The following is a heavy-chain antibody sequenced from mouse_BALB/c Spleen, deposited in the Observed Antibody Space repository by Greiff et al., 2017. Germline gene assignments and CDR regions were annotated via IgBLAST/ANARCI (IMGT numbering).Heavy chain of an antibody. CDR2: ISTYYGDA. J-gene: IGHJ3*01. CDR3: ARPLDSSGGFAY. Sequence: VQLKESGAELVRPGVSVKISCKGSGYTFTDYAMHWVKQSHAKSLEWIGVISTYYGDASYNQKFKGKATMTVDKSSSTAYMELARLTSEDSAIYYCARPLDSSGGFAYWGQGTLVTVSA. V-gene: IGHV1S137*01. CDR1: GYTFTDYA. D-gene: IGHD3-2*01.